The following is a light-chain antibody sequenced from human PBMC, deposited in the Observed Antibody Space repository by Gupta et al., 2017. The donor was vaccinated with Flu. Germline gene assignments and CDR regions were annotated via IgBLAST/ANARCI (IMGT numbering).Light chain of an antibody. Sequence: QSVLTQPPSASGTHGQRVTISCSGSSSNIGRNTVIWYQQPPGTAPKLLIYSNNQRPSGVPDRLSGSKSGATASLPISGLQYEDEDDYYCAEWDDSMNGCWVFGGGTKLTVL. CDR1: SSNIGRNT. V-gene: IGLV1-44*01. CDR3: AEWDDSMNGCWV. J-gene: IGLJ3*02. CDR2: SNN.